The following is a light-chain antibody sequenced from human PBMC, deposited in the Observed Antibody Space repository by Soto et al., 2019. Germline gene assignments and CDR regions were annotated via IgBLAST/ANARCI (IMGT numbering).Light chain of an antibody. CDR3: ATWDGSLPGEV. CDR2: DNN. CDR1: SPNIGNNY. V-gene: IGLV1-51*01. J-gene: IGLJ2*01. Sequence: QSALAQSPSVSAAPGQQVTISCSGSSPNIGNNYVSWYQQLPGTAPKLLIYDNNKRPSGIPDRFSGSKSGTSGTLDITGLQTGDEADYYCATWDGSLPGEVFGGGTKVTVL.